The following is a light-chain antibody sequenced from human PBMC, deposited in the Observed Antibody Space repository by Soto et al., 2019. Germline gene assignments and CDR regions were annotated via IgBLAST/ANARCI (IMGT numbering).Light chain of an antibody. Sequence: DLQLTQSPSFLSASVGDRVTITCRASQGISSYLAWYQQKPGKAPKLLIYAASTLQSGVPSRFSGSGSGTEFTLTISSLQPEDFATYYCQQLITLPTFGPGTKVDIK. CDR3: QQLITLPT. V-gene: IGKV1-9*01. J-gene: IGKJ3*01. CDR2: AAS. CDR1: QGISSY.